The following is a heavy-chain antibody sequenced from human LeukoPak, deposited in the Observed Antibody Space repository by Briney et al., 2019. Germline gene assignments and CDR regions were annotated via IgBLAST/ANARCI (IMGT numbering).Heavy chain of an antibody. CDR2: ISGSGSST. Sequence: GGPLRLSCAASGXTFSNYAMNWVRQAPGKGLEWVSGISGSGSSTYYADSVKGRFTISRDNSKKTLYLQMNSLRAEDTAVYYCARDRGLGRSFDYWGQGTLVTVSS. CDR3: ARDRGLGRSFDY. J-gene: IGHJ4*02. CDR1: GXTFSNYA. V-gene: IGHV3-23*01. D-gene: IGHD6-19*01.